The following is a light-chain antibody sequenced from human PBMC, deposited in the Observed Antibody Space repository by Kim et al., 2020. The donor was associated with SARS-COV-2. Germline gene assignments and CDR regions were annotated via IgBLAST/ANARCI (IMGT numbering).Light chain of an antibody. CDR2: GAS. Sequence: EIVLTQSPGTLSLSPGERATLSCRASQSVSSSYLAWYQQKPGQAPRLLIYGASSRATGIPGRFSGSGSGTDFTLTISRLEPEDFAVYYCHRYGSSPWTFGQGTKVEIK. J-gene: IGKJ1*01. CDR1: QSVSSSY. CDR3: HRYGSSPWT. V-gene: IGKV3-20*01.